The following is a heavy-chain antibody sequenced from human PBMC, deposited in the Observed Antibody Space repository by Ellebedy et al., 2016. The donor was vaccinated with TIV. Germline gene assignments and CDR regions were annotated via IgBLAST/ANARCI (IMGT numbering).Heavy chain of an antibody. Sequence: SETLSLXCAVYGGSFSGYYWSWIRQPPGKGLEWIGEINHSGSANYNPSLKSRVTISVDTSKNQFSLKLSFVTAADTAVYYCARAIAAAGTPELDYWGQGTLVTVSS. CDR3: ARAIAAAGTPELDY. V-gene: IGHV4-34*01. J-gene: IGHJ4*02. CDR1: GGSFSGYY. D-gene: IGHD6-13*01. CDR2: INHSGSA.